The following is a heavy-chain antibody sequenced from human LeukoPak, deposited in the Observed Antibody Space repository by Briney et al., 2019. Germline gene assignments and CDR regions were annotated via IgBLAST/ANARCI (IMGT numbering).Heavy chain of an antibody. J-gene: IGHJ4*02. CDR1: GFTFSTYA. V-gene: IGHV3-23*01. Sequence: PGGSLRLSCAASGFTFSTYAMNWVRQAPGKGLEWVSGISGSAGSTYYADSVKGRFTISRDNSKNTLYLQMNSLRAEDTAVYYCAKTRIAAPGYFDYWGQGTLVTVSS. D-gene: IGHD6-13*01. CDR2: ISGSAGST. CDR3: AKTRIAAPGYFDY.